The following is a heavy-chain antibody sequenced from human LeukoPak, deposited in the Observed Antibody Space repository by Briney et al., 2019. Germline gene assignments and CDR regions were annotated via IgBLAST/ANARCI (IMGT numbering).Heavy chain of an antibody. CDR3: ARTPIYYFDNSGYYN. D-gene: IGHD3-22*01. CDR2: IYYSGST. V-gene: IGHV4-39*07. CDR1: GGSISSGSYY. Sequence: SSETLSLTCSVSGGSISSGSYYWGWIRQPPGKGLEWIGSIYYSGSTYYNPSLKSRVTISVDTSKNQFSLKLSSVTAADTAVYYCARTPIYYFDNSGYYNWGQGTLVTVSS. J-gene: IGHJ4*02.